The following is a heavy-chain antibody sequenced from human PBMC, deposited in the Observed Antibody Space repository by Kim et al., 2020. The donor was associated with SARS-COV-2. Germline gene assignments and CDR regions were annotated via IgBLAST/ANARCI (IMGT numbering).Heavy chain of an antibody. CDR1: GFTFDDYA. CDR3: AKDNRIAAAGSTFDI. Sequence: GGSLRLSCAASGFTFDDYAMHWVRQAPGKGLECVSGISWNSGSIGYADSVKGRFTISRDNAKNSLYLQMNSLRAEDTALYYCAKDNRIAAAGSTFDIWG. V-gene: IGHV3-9*01. D-gene: IGHD6-13*01. J-gene: IGHJ3*02. CDR2: ISWNSGSI.